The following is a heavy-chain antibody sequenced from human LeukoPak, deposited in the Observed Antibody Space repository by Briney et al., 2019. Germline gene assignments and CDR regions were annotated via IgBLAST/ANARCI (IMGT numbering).Heavy chain of an antibody. CDR3: ATLVVTAMYYFDY. J-gene: IGHJ4*02. CDR1: GYTFTGYY. Sequence: ASVKVSCKASGYTFTGYYMHWVRQAPGQGLEWMVWINPNSGGTNYAQKFQGRVTMTRDTSISTAYMELSRLRSDDTAVYYCATLVVTAMYYFDYWGQGTLVTVSS. D-gene: IGHD2-21*02. V-gene: IGHV1-2*02. CDR2: INPNSGGT.